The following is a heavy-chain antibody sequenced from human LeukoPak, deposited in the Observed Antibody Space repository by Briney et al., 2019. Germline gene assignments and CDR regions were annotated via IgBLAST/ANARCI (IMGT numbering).Heavy chain of an antibody. CDR3: TRDSGIYNLFDP. D-gene: IGHD1-26*01. CDR2: IDKKDNFYAT. V-gene: IGHV3-73*01. CDR1: GFTFSGSA. J-gene: IGHJ5*02. Sequence: PGGSLRLSCAASGFTFSGSAIHWVRQSSGKGLEWVGHIDKKDNFYATTSAASVTGRFTISRDDSKNTAYLQMNSLTTEHTGMYYCTRDSGIYNLFDPWGKGTRVTVS.